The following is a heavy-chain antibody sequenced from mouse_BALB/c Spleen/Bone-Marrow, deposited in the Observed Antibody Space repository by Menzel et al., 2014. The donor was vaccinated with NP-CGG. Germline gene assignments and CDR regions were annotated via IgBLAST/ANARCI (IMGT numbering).Heavy chain of an antibody. Sequence: EVKLVESGGGLVKPGGSLRLSCAASGFTFSSYGVSWVRQTPEKRLEWVATISSGGSYTYYPDSVQGRFTISRDNAKNTLYLQMSSLRSEDTAMYYCTRQRGDYAMDYWGQGTSVTVSS. V-gene: IGHV5-9-3*01. J-gene: IGHJ4*01. CDR3: TRQRGDYAMDY. CDR2: ISSGGSYT. CDR1: GFTFSSYG. D-gene: IGHD1-1*02.